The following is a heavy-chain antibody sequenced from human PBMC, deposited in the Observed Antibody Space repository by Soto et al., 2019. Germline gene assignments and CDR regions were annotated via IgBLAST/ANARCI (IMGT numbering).Heavy chain of an antibody. CDR3: TTAPLRFLEWLPLDYYYYMDV. CDR1: GFTFSNAW. V-gene: IGHV3-15*01. Sequence: EVQLVESGGGLVKPGGSLRLSCAASGFTFSNAWMSWVRQAPGKGLEWVGRIKSKTDGGTTDYAAPVTGRFTISRDDSKNTLYLQMNSLKTEDTAVYYCTTAPLRFLEWLPLDYYYYMDVWGKGTTVTVSS. J-gene: IGHJ6*03. D-gene: IGHD3-3*01. CDR2: IKSKTDGGTT.